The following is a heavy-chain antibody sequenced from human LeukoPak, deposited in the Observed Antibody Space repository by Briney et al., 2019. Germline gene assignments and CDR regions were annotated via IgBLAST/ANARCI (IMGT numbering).Heavy chain of an antibody. CDR1: GGSINGYY. CDR3: ARHYSDSSGYYTFDN. V-gene: IGHV4-59*08. J-gene: IGHJ4*02. CDR2: IYYSGNT. D-gene: IGHD3-22*01. Sequence: PSETLSLTCTVSGGSINGYYWSWIRQPPGKGPEWIGFIYYSGNTNYNPSLKSRVTISVDTSKDQFSLKLSSVTAADTAVYYCARHYSDSSGYYTFDNWGQGTLVTVSS.